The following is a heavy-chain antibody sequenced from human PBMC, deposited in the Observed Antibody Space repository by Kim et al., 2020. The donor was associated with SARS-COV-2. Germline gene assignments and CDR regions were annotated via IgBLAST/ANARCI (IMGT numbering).Heavy chain of an antibody. Sequence: GSLRLSCAVYGGSFSGYYWSWIRQPPGKGLEWIGEINHSGSTNYNPSLKSRVTISVDTSKNQFSLKLSSVTAADTAVYYCARERSSSRLYYGMDVWGQGTTVTVSS. J-gene: IGHJ6*02. V-gene: IGHV4-34*01. D-gene: IGHD6-6*01. CDR3: ARERSSSRLYYGMDV. CDR2: INHSGST. CDR1: GGSFSGYY.